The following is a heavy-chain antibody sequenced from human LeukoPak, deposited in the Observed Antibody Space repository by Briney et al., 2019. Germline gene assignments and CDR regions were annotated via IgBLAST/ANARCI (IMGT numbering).Heavy chain of an antibody. J-gene: IGHJ3*01. CDR2: ISAYKGNT. CDR1: GYTFSTYG. D-gene: IGHD3-10*01. CDR3: ARDLYYYGSGSYYDVFDV. V-gene: IGHV1-18*01. Sequence: ASVKVSCKASGYTFSTYGISWVRQAPGQGLEWMGWISAYKGNTYYAQKLQGRVTMTTDTSTSTAYMELRSLRSDDTAIYYCARDLYYYGSGSYYDVFDVWGQGTMVAVSS.